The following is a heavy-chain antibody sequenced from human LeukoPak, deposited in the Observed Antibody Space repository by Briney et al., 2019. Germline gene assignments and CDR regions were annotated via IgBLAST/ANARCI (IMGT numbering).Heavy chain of an antibody. Sequence: GGSLRLSCAASGFTFSSYAMNWVRQAPGKGLEWVSGIRASGDSTNSADSVKGRFTISRGNSKNTLYLQMNSLRAEDTAVYYCAKDRAGYSGARGFDYWGQGTLVTVSS. CDR1: GFTFSSYA. J-gene: IGHJ4*02. D-gene: IGHD5-12*01. V-gene: IGHV3-23*01. CDR3: AKDRAGYSGARGFDY. CDR2: IRASGDST.